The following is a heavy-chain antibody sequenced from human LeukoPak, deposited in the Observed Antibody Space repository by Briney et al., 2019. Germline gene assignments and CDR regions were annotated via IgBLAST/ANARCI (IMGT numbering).Heavy chain of an antibody. CDR2: IYYSGST. CDR1: GGSISSSSYY. V-gene: IGHV4-39*01. J-gene: IGHJ3*02. CDR3: ARHSSELLPPGYAFDI. D-gene: IGHD2-15*01. Sequence: SETLSLTCTVSGGSISSSSYYWGWIRQPPGKGLEWIGSIYYSGSTYYNPPLKSRVTISVDTSKNQFSLKLSSVTAADTAVYYCARHSSELLPPGYAFDIWGQGTMVTVSS.